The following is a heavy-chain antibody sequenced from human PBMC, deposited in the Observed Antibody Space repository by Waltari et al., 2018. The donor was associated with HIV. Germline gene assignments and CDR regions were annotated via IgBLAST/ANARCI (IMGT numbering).Heavy chain of an antibody. CDR3: ARAQGGYDYHFDY. CDR1: GYTFTGYS. CDR2: INPNSGGT. J-gene: IGHJ4*02. Sequence: QVQLVQAGAEVKKPGASVKVSFKASGYTFTGYSVHGVRQAPGQGLEWMGRINPNSGGTNYAQKFQVRVTMTRDTSISTAYMELSRLRFDDTAVYYCARAQGGYDYHFDYWGQGTLVTVAS. V-gene: IGHV1-2*06. D-gene: IGHD5-12*01.